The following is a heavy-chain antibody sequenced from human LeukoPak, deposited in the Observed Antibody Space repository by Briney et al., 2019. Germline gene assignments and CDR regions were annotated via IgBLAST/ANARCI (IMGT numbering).Heavy chain of an antibody. Sequence: SETLSLTCAVYGGSFSGYYWSWIRQPPGKGLEWIGEINHSGSTNYNPSLKSRVTISVDTSKNQFSLKLSSVTAADTAVYYCARIRGIAAAITLYYYYYYMDVWGKGTTVTISS. CDR1: GGSFSGYY. J-gene: IGHJ6*03. D-gene: IGHD6-13*01. V-gene: IGHV4-34*01. CDR2: INHSGST. CDR3: ARIRGIAAAITLYYYYYYMDV.